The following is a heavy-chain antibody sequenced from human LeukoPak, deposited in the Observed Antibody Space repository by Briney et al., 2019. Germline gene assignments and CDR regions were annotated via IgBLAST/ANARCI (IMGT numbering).Heavy chain of an antibody. CDR3: AKTPAPNYGDYLGTFDI. CDR2: ISWNSGSI. D-gene: IGHD4-17*01. J-gene: IGHJ3*02. CDR1: GFSFDDYA. Sequence: GGSLRLSCAASGFSFDDYAMHWVRQAPGKGLEGVSAISWNSGSIGYADFVKGRFTISRDNAKNSLYLQMNSLRAEDTALYYCAKTPAPNYGDYLGTFDIWGQGTMVTVSS. V-gene: IGHV3-9*01.